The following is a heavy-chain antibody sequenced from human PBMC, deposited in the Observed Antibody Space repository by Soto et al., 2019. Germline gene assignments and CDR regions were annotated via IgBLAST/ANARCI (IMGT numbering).Heavy chain of an antibody. J-gene: IGHJ5*02. D-gene: IGHD3-3*01. CDR1: GGSFSGYY. CDR2: INHSGST. Sequence: TSETLSLTCAVYGGSFSGYYWSWIRQPPGKGQEWIGEINHSGSTNYNPSLKSRVTISVDTSKNQFSLKLSSVTAADTAVYYCARGRTYYDFWSGHYSGTTLGRWFDPWGQGTLVTVSS. V-gene: IGHV4-34*01. CDR3: ARGRTYYDFWSGHYSGTTLGRWFDP.